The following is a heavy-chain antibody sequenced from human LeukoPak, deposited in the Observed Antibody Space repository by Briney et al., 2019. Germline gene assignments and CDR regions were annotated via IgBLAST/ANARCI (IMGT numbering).Heavy chain of an antibody. CDR1: GGSISSGGYY. V-gene: IGHV4-31*03. CDR3: ARDGNYFYYGMDV. J-gene: IGHJ6*02. CDR2: IYYSGST. Sequence: SETLSLTCTVSGGSISSGGYYWSWIRQHPGKGLEWIGYIYYSGSTYYNPSLKSRVTISVDTSKNQFSLKLSSVTAADTAVYYCARDGNYFYYGMDVWGHGTTVTVSS. D-gene: IGHD1-26*01.